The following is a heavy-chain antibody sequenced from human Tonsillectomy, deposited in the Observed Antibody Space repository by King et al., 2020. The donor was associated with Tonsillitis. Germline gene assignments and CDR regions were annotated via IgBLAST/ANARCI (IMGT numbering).Heavy chain of an antibody. CDR3: ARGGGLLDV. J-gene: IGHJ6*04. D-gene: IGHD3-16*01. CDR1: GGSISSSY. V-gene: IGHV4-59*01. Sequence: QLQESGPGLVKPSETLSLTCTVSGGSISSSYWSWIRQPPGKGLGGMGYIFHSGRTNYNPSLKSRVTISVDTSKNQFSLKLSSVTAADTAVYYCARGGGLLDVWGKGTMVTVSS. CDR2: IFHSGRT.